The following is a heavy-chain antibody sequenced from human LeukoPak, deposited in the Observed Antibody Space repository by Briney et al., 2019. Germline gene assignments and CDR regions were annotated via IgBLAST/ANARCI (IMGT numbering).Heavy chain of an antibody. CDR1: GGSISSYY. CDR3: ARVTVCSGGSCYPYFDY. CDR2: IYCSGST. D-gene: IGHD2-15*01. J-gene: IGHJ4*02. Sequence: SETLSLTCTVSGGSISSYYWSWIRQPPGKGLEWIGYIYCSGSTNYNPSLKSRVTISVDTSKNQFSLKLSSVTAADTAVYYCARVTVCSGGSCYPYFDYWGQGTLVTVSS. V-gene: IGHV4-59*01.